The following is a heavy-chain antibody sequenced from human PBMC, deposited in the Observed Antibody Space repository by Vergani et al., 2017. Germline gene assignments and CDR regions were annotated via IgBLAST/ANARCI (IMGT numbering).Heavy chain of an antibody. CDR1: GGSISSYY. Sequence: QVQLQESGPGLVKPSETLSLTCTVPGGSISSYYWSWIRQPPGKGMEWIGYIYYSGSTSSNPSLKSRVTISVDTSKNLFSPTLSSVTDADTAVYYCAGGGSGKNCGGDCYWVYWYFDLWGRGTLVTVSS. V-gene: IGHV4-59*01. J-gene: IGHJ2*01. D-gene: IGHD2-21*01. CDR2: IYYSGST. CDR3: AGGGSGKNCGGDCYWVYWYFDL.